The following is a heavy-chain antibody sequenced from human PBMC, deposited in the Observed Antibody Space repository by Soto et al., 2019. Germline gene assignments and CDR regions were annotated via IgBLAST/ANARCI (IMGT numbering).Heavy chain of an antibody. V-gene: IGHV3-74*01. D-gene: IGHD5-18*01. J-gene: IGHJ6*02. CDR2: INSDGSST. CDR1: GFTFSSYW. Sequence: GSLRLSCAASGFTFSSYWMHWVRQAPGKGLVWVSRINSDGSSTSYADSVKGRFTISRDNAKNTLYLQMNSLRAEDTAVYYCARVPGYSYVLVDVPMDVWGQGTTVTVSS. CDR3: ARVPGYSYVLVDVPMDV.